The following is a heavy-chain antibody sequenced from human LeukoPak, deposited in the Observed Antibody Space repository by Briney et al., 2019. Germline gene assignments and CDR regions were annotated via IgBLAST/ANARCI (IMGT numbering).Heavy chain of an antibody. V-gene: IGHV4-39*01. CDR1: GGSIRSSYYY. CDR2: IYDSGST. D-gene: IGHD2/OR15-2a*01. CDR3: ARHDRIIASPLV. Sequence: SETLSLTCTVSGGSIRSSYYYWGWIRQPPGKGLEWIGSIYDSGSTYYNPSLKSRVTISVDTSKNQFSLKLNSVTAADTAVYYCARHDRIIASPLVWGQGILVTVSS. J-gene: IGHJ4*02.